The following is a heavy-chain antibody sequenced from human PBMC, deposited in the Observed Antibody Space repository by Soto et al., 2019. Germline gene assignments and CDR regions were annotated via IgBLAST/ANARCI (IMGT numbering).Heavy chain of an antibody. CDR3: ARWSYIDY. V-gene: IGHV3-23*01. Sequence: GSLRLSCAASGFSFGSYALSWVRQAPGKGLEWVSTISGSDGKTFYADSVKGRFSISRDTSQNTLYLQMNSLRADDTAIYYCARWSYIDYWGQGTRVTVSS. J-gene: IGHJ4*02. CDR2: ISGSDGKT. D-gene: IGHD3-3*01. CDR1: GFSFGSYA.